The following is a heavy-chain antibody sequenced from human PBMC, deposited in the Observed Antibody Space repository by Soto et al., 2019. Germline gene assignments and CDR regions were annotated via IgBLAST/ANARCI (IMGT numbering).Heavy chain of an antibody. CDR3: ASTKYDSSAYYYWFLGL. D-gene: IGHD3-22*01. CDR2: LLPILGTA. CDR1: EDTFRNYA. Sequence: QVELVQSGAEVKKPGSSVKVSCRASEDTFRNYAISWVRQALGQGLDWMGGLLPILGTANYAQKFQVKVTISADTSANTLSLELSSLISEDTSVYYCASTKYDSSAYYYWFLGLWCRGTLVTVSS. J-gene: IGHJ2*01. V-gene: IGHV1-69*06.